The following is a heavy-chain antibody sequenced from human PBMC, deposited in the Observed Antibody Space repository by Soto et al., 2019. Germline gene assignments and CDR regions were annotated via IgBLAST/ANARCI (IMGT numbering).Heavy chain of an antibody. CDR3: ASLFGNSGRALNLADVFDI. J-gene: IGHJ3*02. CDR1: GGTFSSYA. V-gene: IGHV1-69*13. CDR2: IIPIFGTA. D-gene: IGHD3-10*02. Sequence: SVKVSCKASGGTFSSYAISWVRQAPGQGLEWMGGIIPIFGTANYAQKFQGRVTITADESTSTAYMELSSLRSEDTAVYYCASLFGNSGRALNLADVFDIWGQGTMVTVSS.